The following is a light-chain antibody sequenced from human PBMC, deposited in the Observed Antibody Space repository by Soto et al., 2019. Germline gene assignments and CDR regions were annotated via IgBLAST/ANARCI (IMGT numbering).Light chain of an antibody. CDR3: QQYGGSPLFT. V-gene: IGKV3-20*01. Sequence: EIVLTQSPGTLSLSPGQRATLSCRASQSISSSDLARYQQKPGQAPRLLIYGASSRATGIPDRFSGSGSGTDFTLTISRLEPEDFAVYYCQQYGGSPLFTFGQGTKLEIE. CDR2: GAS. J-gene: IGKJ2*01. CDR1: QSISSSD.